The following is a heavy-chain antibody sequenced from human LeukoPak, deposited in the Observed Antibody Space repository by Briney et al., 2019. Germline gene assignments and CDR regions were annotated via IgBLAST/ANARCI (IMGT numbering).Heavy chain of an antibody. J-gene: IGHJ4*02. Sequence: YXSGSTYYTPSLKSRVTISVDTSKNQFSLKLSSVTAADTAVYYCARQGYTYYYDSSGYYPFDYWGQGTLVTVSS. D-gene: IGHD3-22*01. CDR3: ARQGYTYYYDSSGYYPFDY. CDR2: YXSGST. V-gene: IGHV4-39*01.